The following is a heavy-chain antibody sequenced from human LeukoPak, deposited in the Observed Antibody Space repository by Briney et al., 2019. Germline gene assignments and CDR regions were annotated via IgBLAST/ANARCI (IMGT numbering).Heavy chain of an antibody. Sequence: PSETLSLTCTVSGGSISSYYWSWIWQPPGKGLEWIGYIYYSGSTNYNPSLKSRVTISVDTSKNQFSLKLSSVTAVDTAVYYCERSVPYYDILTGSRVYYYGMDVWGQGTTVTVSS. V-gene: IGHV4-59*01. J-gene: IGHJ6*02. D-gene: IGHD3-9*01. CDR2: IYYSGST. CDR3: ERSVPYYDILTGSRVYYYGMDV. CDR1: GGSISSYY.